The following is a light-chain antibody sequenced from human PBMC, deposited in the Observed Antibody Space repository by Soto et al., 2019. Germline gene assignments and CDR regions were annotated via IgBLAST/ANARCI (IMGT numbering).Light chain of an antibody. V-gene: IGKV3-15*01. CDR1: QSVGSN. Sequence: ERVMTQSPATLSVSPGERATLSCRASQSVGSNLAWYQQKPGQAPRLLIFGASSRATGVPARFSGSGSGTEFTLTINSLQSEDFAVYFCQQYDNLLLTFGPGTKVDIK. CDR3: QQYDNLLLT. CDR2: GAS. J-gene: IGKJ3*01.